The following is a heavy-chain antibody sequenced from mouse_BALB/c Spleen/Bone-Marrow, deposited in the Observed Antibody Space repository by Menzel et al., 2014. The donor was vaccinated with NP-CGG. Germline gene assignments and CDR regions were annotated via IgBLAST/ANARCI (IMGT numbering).Heavy chain of an antibody. CDR3: ARGFPFDY. J-gene: IGHJ2*01. V-gene: IGHV1-87*01. Sequence: VQLQESGAELARPGASVKLSCKASGYTFTSYWMQWAKQRPGQGLEWIGAIYPGDGDTRYTQKFKGKATLTADKSSSTAYMQLSSLASEDSAVYYCARGFPFDYWGQGTTLTVSS. CDR1: GYTFTSYW. CDR2: IYPGDGDT.